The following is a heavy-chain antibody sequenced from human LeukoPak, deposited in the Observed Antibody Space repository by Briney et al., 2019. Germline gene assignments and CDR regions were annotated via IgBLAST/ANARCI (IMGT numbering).Heavy chain of an antibody. V-gene: IGHV4-39*01. J-gene: IGHJ4*02. CDR2: IYYSGST. Sequence: SETLSLTCTISGGSITGSSYYWGWIRQSPGKGLEWIGNIYYSGSTYYNPSLKSRVTISVDTSKNQFSLKLSSVTAADTAVYYCARGDCSGGSCYLFDYWGQGALVTVSS. CDR3: ARGDCSGGSCYLFDY. D-gene: IGHD2-15*01. CDR1: GGSITGSSYY.